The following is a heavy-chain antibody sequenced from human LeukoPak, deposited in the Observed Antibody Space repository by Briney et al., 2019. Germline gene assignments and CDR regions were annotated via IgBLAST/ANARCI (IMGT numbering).Heavy chain of an antibody. V-gene: IGHV4-31*03. CDR1: GGSISSGGYY. CDR2: IYYSGGT. J-gene: IGHJ4*02. D-gene: IGHD2-2*01. Sequence: TLSLTCTVSGGSISSGGYYWSWIRQHPGKGLEWIGYIYYSGGTYYTPSLKSRVTISVDTSKNQFSLKLSSVTAADTAVYYCARGALDCSSTSCRPYYFDYWGQGTLVTVSS. CDR3: ARGALDCSSTSCRPYYFDY.